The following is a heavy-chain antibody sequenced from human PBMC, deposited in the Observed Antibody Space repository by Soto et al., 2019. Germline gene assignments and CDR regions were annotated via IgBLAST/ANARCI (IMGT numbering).Heavy chain of an antibody. D-gene: IGHD3-22*01. Sequence: QVQLVQSGAEVKKPGSSVKVSCKASGGTFSSYAISWVRQAPGHGLEWMGGIIPIFGKANYAQKFQGRVTITADESTSKAYMELSSLRSEDTGVYDCARRRAQYYYDSSGYYYDYGMDVLGQVTTVTVSS. J-gene: IGHJ6*02. CDR1: GGTFSSYA. CDR3: ARRRAQYYYDSSGYYYDYGMDV. V-gene: IGHV1-69*01. CDR2: IIPIFGKA.